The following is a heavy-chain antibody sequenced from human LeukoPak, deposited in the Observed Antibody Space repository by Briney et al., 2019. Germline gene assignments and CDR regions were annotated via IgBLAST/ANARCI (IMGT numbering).Heavy chain of an antibody. CDR2: IGTAGDT. J-gene: IGHJ4*02. V-gene: IGHV3-13*01. CDR3: ARVAKERVGGVYYFDY. CDR1: GFTFSDYD. D-gene: IGHD1-1*01. Sequence: VGSLRLSCAASGFTFSDYDMHSVRQATGKGLECVSAIGTAGDTYYTGSVKCRFTISRENAKNSWYLQMNSLRAGDTAVYYCARVAKERVGGVYYFDYWGQGTLVTVSS.